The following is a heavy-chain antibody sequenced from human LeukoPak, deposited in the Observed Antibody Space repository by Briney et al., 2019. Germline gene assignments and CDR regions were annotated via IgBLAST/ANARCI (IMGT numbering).Heavy chain of an antibody. V-gene: IGHV3-23*01. CDR3: AKGHYYGSGSLDY. Sequence: GGSLRLSCAASGFTFSSYGMSWVRQAPGKGLEWVSAIGGRDGSTYYADSVKGRFTISRDNSKNTLYVQMNSLRAEDTAVYYCAKGHYYGSGSLDYWGQGTLVTVSS. J-gene: IGHJ4*02. D-gene: IGHD3-10*01. CDR2: IGGRDGST. CDR1: GFTFSSYG.